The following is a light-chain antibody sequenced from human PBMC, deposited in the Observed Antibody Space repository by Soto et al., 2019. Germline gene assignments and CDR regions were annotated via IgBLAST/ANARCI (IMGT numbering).Light chain of an antibody. CDR3: QQYNDWPPRWT. CDR2: NAS. J-gene: IGKJ1*01. CDR1: QSVSSN. V-gene: IGKV3-15*01. Sequence: EIVMTQSPATLSVSPGERATLSCRASQSVSSNFAWYQQKPGQAPRLLIYNASTRVTGIPARFSGGGSGTEFTLTISSLQSEDFAVYDCQQYNDWPPRWTFGQGTKVEI.